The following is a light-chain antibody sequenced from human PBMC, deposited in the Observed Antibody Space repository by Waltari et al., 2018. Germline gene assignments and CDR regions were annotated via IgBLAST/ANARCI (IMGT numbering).Light chain of an antibody. CDR1: QDISGY. CDR2: ASS. Sequence: AIRMTQSPSSLAASTGDRVTITCRASQDISGYLAWYQQKPGKAPHLLVYASSTSQTGVPSRFIGSRSGTAFTLTVDCLQSEDFATYDCQQYFVYPYTFGQGTKLEIK. V-gene: IGKV1-8*01. J-gene: IGKJ2*01. CDR3: QQYFVYPYT.